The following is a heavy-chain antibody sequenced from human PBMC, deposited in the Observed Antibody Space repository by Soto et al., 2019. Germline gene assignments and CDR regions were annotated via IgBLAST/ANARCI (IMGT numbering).Heavy chain of an antibody. CDR1: GGTFSSYT. V-gene: IGHV1-69*02. CDR3: ASRADGYGPFEY. Sequence: QVQLVQSGAEVMKPGSSVKVSCKASGGTFSSYTISWVRQAPGQGLEWMGRITPILGIANYAQKFQGRVTITAVKTTSPALRELSSLICEDMAVYSCASRADGYGPFEYWGQVTLVTVSS. CDR2: ITPILGIA. J-gene: IGHJ4*02. D-gene: IGHD3-10*01.